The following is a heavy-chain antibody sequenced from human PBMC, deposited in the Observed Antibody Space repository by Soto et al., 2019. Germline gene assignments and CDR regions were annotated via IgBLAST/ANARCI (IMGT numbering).Heavy chain of an antibody. CDR3: ARDGEHTAMVSWYFDL. CDR2: ISSNGGST. D-gene: IGHD5-18*01. Sequence: EVQLVESGGGLVQPGGSLRLSCAASGFTFSSYAMHWVRQAPGKGLEYVSAISSNGGSTYYANSVKGRFTISRDNSKNPLDLQMGSLRAEDMAVYYCARDGEHTAMVSWYFDLWGRGTLVTVSS. V-gene: IGHV3-64*01. CDR1: GFTFSSYA. J-gene: IGHJ2*01.